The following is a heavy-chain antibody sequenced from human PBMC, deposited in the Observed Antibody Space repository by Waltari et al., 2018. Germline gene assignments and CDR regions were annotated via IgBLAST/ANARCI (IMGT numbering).Heavy chain of an antibody. J-gene: IGHJ3*02. CDR2: IYYSGST. CDR3: ARVWGGYDLHDAFDI. Sequence: QVQLQESGPGLVKPSETLSLTCIVSGGSISSYYWSWIRQPPGKGLECIGYIYYSGSTNYNPSLKSRVTISVDTSKNQFSLKLSSVTAADTAVYYCARVWGGYDLHDAFDIWGQGTMVTVSS. D-gene: IGHD5-12*01. V-gene: IGHV4-59*01. CDR1: GGSISSYY.